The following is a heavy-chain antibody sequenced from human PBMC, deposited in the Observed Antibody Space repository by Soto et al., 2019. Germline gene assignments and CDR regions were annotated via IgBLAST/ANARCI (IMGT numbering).Heavy chain of an antibody. Sequence: EVQLVESGGGLVKPGGSLRLSCEASGFTFSNVWMSWARQAPGKGLEWVGRIKSKVDGGTTDYAAPVKGRFTISRDDSKNTLYLQINSLKTEDTAVYYCTTDLRWEPPQLEGYWGQGTLVTVSS. CDR3: TTDLRWEPPQLEGY. CDR2: IKSKVDGGTT. D-gene: IGHD1-26*01. J-gene: IGHJ4*02. V-gene: IGHV3-15*01. CDR1: GFTFSNVW.